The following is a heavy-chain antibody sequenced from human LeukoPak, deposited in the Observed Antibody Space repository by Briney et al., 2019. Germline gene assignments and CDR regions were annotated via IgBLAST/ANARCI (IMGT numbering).Heavy chain of an antibody. CDR3: ARDGFSYSYDSSGYYYPAY. Sequence: GRSLRLSCAASGFTFSSCAMHWVRQAPGKGLEWVAVISYDGSNKYYAHSVKGRFTFSRDNSKNTLFLQMNSLRAEDTAVYYCARDGFSYSYDSSGYYYPAYWGQGTLVTVSS. CDR1: GFTFSSCA. V-gene: IGHV3-30-3*01. J-gene: IGHJ4*02. D-gene: IGHD3-22*01. CDR2: ISYDGSNK.